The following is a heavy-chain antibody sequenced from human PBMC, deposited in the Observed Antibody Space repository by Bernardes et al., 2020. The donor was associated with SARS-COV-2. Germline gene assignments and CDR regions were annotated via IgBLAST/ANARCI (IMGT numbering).Heavy chain of an antibody. CDR3: ARGDVARGVIMFDF. J-gene: IGHJ4*02. CDR1: GFTFSYYD. CDR2: IGTAGDG. D-gene: IGHD3-10*01. V-gene: IGHV3-13*01. Sequence: GGSLRLSCAASGFTFSYYDMHWVRQGTGKGLDWVSSIGTAGDGYYPGSVKGRFTISRENGKNSLFLQMNSLRPGDTAVYYCARGDVARGVIMFDFWGQGTRVTVSS.